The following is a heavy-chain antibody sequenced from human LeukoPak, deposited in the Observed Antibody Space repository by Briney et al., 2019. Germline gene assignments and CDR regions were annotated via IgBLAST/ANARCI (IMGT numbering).Heavy chain of an antibody. CDR1: GGSVSSGSYY. CDR2: IYYSGST. Sequence: SETLSITCTVSGGSVSSGSYYWSWIRQPPGKGLEWIGYIYYSGSTNYNPSLKSRVTISVDTSKNQFSLKLSSVTAADTAVYYCARDSSSTFSPWGQGTLVTVSS. CDR3: ARDSSSTFSP. D-gene: IGHD2-2*01. J-gene: IGHJ5*02. V-gene: IGHV4-61*01.